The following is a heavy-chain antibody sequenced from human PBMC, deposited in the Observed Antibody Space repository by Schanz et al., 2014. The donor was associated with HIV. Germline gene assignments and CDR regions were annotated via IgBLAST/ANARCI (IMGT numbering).Heavy chain of an antibody. D-gene: IGHD3-22*01. Sequence: QVQLVESGGGVVQPGRSLRLSCAASGFAFSNYGMHWARQAPGKGLEWVAVTSYDGANKYYGDTVKGRFTISRDNSKNTLFLQMNSLRAEDTAVYFCAKDISNYYDSSAFDYWGQGTLVSVPS. V-gene: IGHV3-30*18. CDR1: GFAFSNYG. J-gene: IGHJ4*02. CDR3: AKDISNYYDSSAFDY. CDR2: TSYDGANK.